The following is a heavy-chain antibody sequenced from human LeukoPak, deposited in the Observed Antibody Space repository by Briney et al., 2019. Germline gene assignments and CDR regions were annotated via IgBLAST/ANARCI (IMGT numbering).Heavy chain of an antibody. V-gene: IGHV3-30*18. J-gene: IGHJ6*02. CDR2: ISYDGSNK. CDR3: AKDPVAGYYYYYGMDV. D-gene: IGHD6-19*01. Sequence: PGRSLRLSCAASGFTFSSYGMHWVRQAPGKGLEWVAVISYDGSNKYYADSVKGRFTISRDNSKNTLYLQMISLRAEATAVYYCAKDPVAGYYYYYGMDVWGQGTTVTVSS. CDR1: GFTFSSYG.